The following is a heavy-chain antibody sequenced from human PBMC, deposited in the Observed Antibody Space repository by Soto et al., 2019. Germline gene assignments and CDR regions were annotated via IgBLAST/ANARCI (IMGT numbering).Heavy chain of an antibody. CDR1: GYTFINYY. CDR2: IDPSGGST. V-gene: IGHV1-46*01. Sequence: QVQLVQSGAEVKKPGASVKVSCEASGYTFINYYLHWVRQAPGQGLEWMGIIDPSGGSTTYAQKFQDRLTMTRDTSTSTVYMELSSLRSEDTAVYYCARVPSTSWYGLGVYYFDYWGQGTLVTVSS. D-gene: IGHD6-19*01. CDR3: ARVPSTSWYGLGVYYFDY. J-gene: IGHJ4*02.